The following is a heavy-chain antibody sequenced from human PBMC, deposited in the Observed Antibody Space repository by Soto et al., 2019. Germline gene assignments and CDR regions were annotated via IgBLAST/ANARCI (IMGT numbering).Heavy chain of an antibody. J-gene: IGHJ5*02. CDR3: ARDEGFTVS. Sequence: QVQLVESGGGVVQPGRSLRLSCAASGFTFSSYGMYWVRQAPGKGLEWVAVIWYDGSNNYYEDSVKGRFTISRDNSKNTLYLQMNSLRAEDTAVYYCARDEGFTVSWGQGTLVTVSS. V-gene: IGHV3-33*01. CDR2: IWYDGSNN. CDR1: GFTFSSYG. D-gene: IGHD2-15*01.